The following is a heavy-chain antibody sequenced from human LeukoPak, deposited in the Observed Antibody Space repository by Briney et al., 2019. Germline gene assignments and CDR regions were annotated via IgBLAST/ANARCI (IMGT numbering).Heavy chain of an antibody. V-gene: IGHV1-69*13. CDR1: GNSISNYA. CDR3: ARDPYYYDSSGYYYFDY. CDR2: IIPIFGTA. Sequence: ASVKVSCKASGNSISNYAVSWVRQAPGQGFEWMGGIIPIFGTADYAQKFQGRVTITADESTSTAYMELSSLRSEDTAVYYCARDPYYYDSSGYYYFDYWGQGTLVTVSS. D-gene: IGHD3-22*01. J-gene: IGHJ4*02.